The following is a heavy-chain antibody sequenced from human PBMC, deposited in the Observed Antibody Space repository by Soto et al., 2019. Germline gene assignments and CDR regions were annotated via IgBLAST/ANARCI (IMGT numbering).Heavy chain of an antibody. J-gene: IGHJ4*02. D-gene: IGHD3-22*01. Sequence: SGPTLVNPTQTLTLTCTFSGFSLSTSGVGVGWIRQPPGKALEWLAVIYWDDDKRYSPSLKNRLTITKDTSKNHVVLTMTNMDPVDTATYYCAHSFYYDSSGYSDYYFDYWGQGTLVTVSS. V-gene: IGHV2-5*02. CDR3: AHSFYYDSSGYSDYYFDY. CDR1: GFSLSTSGVG. CDR2: IYWDDDK.